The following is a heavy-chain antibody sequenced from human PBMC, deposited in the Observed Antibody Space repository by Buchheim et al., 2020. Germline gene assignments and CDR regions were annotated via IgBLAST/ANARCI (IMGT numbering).Heavy chain of an antibody. CDR3: ARLQVVVAGLGWFDP. D-gene: IGHD2-15*01. Sequence: QLQLQESGPGLVKPSETLSLTCTVSGGSISSSSYYWGWIRQPPGKGLEWIGSIYYSGSTYYNPSLESRVTISVDTSKNQFSLKLSSVTAADTAVYYCARLQVVVAGLGWFDPWGQGTL. CDR1: GGSISSSSYY. J-gene: IGHJ5*02. V-gene: IGHV4-39*01. CDR2: IYYSGST.